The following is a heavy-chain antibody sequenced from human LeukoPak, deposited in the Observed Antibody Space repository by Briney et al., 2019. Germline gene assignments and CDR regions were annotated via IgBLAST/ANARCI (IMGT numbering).Heavy chain of an antibody. CDR2: ISGSGGST. Sequence: GGSLRLSCAASGFTFSSYAMSWVRQAPGKGLEWVSAISGSGGSTYCADSVKGRFTISRDNSKNTLYLQMNSLRAEDTAVYYCAKDLRIQLWETFDYWGQGTLVTVSS. D-gene: IGHD5-18*01. J-gene: IGHJ4*02. V-gene: IGHV3-23*01. CDR1: GFTFSSYA. CDR3: AKDLRIQLWETFDY.